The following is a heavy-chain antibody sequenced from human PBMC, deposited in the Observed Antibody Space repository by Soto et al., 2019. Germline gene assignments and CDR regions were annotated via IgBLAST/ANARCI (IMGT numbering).Heavy chain of an antibody. CDR1: EFTFSGYT. V-gene: IGHV3-21*01. Sequence: GGSLRLSCVASEFTFSGYTMNWVRQAPGKGLEWVSFISGSSDYIYHADSVKGRFTISRDNAKKSLYLQMNSLRAEDTAVYYCARADSSGFYPGFFDYWGQGIQVTVSS. CDR3: ARADSSGFYPGFFDY. CDR2: ISGSSDYI. D-gene: IGHD3-22*01. J-gene: IGHJ4*02.